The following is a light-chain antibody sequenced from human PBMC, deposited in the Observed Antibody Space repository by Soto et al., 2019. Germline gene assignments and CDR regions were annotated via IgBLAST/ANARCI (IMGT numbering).Light chain of an antibody. Sequence: QSALTQPASVSGSPGQSITISCTGSSSDVGAYNYVSWYQQHPGKAPRLMIYEVTNRPSGGSNRFSGSKSGNTASLTISGLRGEDEADYCCSSYTSGSTLVVFGGGTKLTVL. CDR2: EVT. CDR3: SSYTSGSTLVV. CDR1: SSDVGAYNY. V-gene: IGLV2-14*01. J-gene: IGLJ2*01.